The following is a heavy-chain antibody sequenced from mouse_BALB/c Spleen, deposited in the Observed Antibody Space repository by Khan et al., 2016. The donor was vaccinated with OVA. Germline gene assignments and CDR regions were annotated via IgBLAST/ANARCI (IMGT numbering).Heavy chain of an antibody. CDR2: IWSGGST. CDR3: ARNYDYDEGLAY. J-gene: IGHJ3*01. V-gene: IGHV2-2*02. Sequence: QVQLQQSGSGLVQPSQSLSITCTVSGFSLTSYGVHWVSQSPGKGLEWLGVIWSGGSTEYNAAFISRLSISKDNSKSQAFFKMNSLKANDTAIYYCARNYDYDEGLAYGGQGTLVTVAA. D-gene: IGHD2-4*01. CDR1: GFSLTSYG.